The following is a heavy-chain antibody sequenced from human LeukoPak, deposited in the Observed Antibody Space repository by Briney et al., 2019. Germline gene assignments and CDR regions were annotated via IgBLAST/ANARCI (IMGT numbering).Heavy chain of an antibody. J-gene: IGHJ4*02. D-gene: IGHD6-13*01. V-gene: IGHV1-2*02. CDR1: GYTFTGYY. Sequence: ASVKVSCKASGYTFTGYYMHWVRQAPGQGLEWMGWINPNSGGTNYAQKFQGRVTMTRDTSISTAYMELSRLRSDDTAVYYCARRFPQTDSSSCFDYWGQGTLVTVSS. CDR3: ARRFPQTDSSSCFDY. CDR2: INPNSGGT.